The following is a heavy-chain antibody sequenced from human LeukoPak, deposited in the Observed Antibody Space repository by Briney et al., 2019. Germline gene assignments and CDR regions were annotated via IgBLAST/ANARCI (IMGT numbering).Heavy chain of an antibody. CDR2: ISSSSSYI. CDR3: ARETNPYDSSGYIFDY. D-gene: IGHD3-22*01. CDR1: GFTFSSYS. J-gene: IGHJ4*02. V-gene: IGHV3-21*01. Sequence: GGSPRLSCAASGFTFSSYSMNWVRQAPGKGLEWVSSISSSSSYIYYADSVKGRFTISRDNAKNSLYLQMNSLRAEDTAVYYCARETNPYDSSGYIFDYWGQGTLVTVSS.